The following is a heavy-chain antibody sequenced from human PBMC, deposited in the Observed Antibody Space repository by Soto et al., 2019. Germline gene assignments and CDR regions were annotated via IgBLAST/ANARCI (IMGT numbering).Heavy chain of an antibody. D-gene: IGHD6-13*01. CDR1: VYTFSNFW. J-gene: IGHJ4*02. CDR3: ARSPRSSPYFDY. Sequence: GESLKISCQCSVYTFSNFWIAWVRQLPGKGLEWMGIIYPGDYETRYSPSFHGKVTISADRSIGTAYLQWSSLEALDSAFYFCARSPRSSPYFDYWGQGALVTVSS. V-gene: IGHV5-51*01. CDR2: IYPGDYET.